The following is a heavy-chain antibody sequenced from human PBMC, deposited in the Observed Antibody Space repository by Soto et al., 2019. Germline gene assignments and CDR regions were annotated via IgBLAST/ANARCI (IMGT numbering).Heavy chain of an antibody. D-gene: IGHD3-9*01. Sequence: PGESLKTSCKGSGYSFTSYWIGWVRQMPGKGLEWMGIIYPGDSDTRYSPSFQGQVTISADKSISTAYLQWSSLKASDTAMYYCARENYDILTGYYANFDYWGQGTLVTVSS. V-gene: IGHV5-51*01. J-gene: IGHJ4*02. CDR2: IYPGDSDT. CDR3: ARENYDILTGYYANFDY. CDR1: GYSFTSYW.